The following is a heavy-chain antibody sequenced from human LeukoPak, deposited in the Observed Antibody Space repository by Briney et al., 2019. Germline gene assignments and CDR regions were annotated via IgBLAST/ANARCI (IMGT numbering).Heavy chain of an antibody. J-gene: IGHJ6*04. CDR3: AKYGEYCSSTSCRPYYYYGMDV. D-gene: IGHD2-2*01. Sequence: GGSLRLSCAASGFTFSSYAMSWVRQAPGKGLEWVSAISGSGGGTYYADSVKGRFTISRGNSKNTLYLQMNSLRAEDTAVYYCAKYGEYCSSTSCRPYYYYGMDVWGKGTTVTVSS. CDR2: ISGSGGGT. V-gene: IGHV3-23*01. CDR1: GFTFSSYA.